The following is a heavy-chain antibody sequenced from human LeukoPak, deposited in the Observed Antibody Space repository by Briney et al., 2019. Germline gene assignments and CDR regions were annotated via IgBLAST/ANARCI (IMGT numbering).Heavy chain of an antibody. D-gene: IGHD4-11*01. Sequence: GGSLRLSCTASGFTFGDYAMSWFRQAPGKGLEWVGFIRSKAYGGTTEYAASVKGRFTISRDNSKNTLYLQMSSLRAEDTAVYYCVKDLTTTDTSYLDYWGQGTLVTVSS. J-gene: IGHJ4*02. CDR2: IRSKAYGGTT. CDR3: VKDLTTTDTSYLDY. CDR1: GFTFGDYA. V-gene: IGHV3-49*03.